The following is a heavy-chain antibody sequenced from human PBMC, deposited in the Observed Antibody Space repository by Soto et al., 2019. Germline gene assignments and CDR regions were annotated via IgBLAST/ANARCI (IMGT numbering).Heavy chain of an antibody. D-gene: IGHD1-26*01. CDR3: ARTRRKWELLPYYFDY. J-gene: IGHJ4*02. CDR1: GFTFSSYA. Sequence: GGSLRLSCAASGFTFSSYAMHWVRQAPGKGLEWVAVISYDGSNKYYADSVKGRFTISRDNSKNTLYLQMNSLRAEDTAVYYCARTRRKWELLPYYFDYWGQGARGTVSS. CDR2: ISYDGSNK. V-gene: IGHV3-30-3*01.